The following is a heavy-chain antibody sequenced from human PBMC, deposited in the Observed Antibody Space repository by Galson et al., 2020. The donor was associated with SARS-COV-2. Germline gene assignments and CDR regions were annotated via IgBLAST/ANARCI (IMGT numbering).Heavy chain of an antibody. J-gene: IGHJ6*02. CDR2: ISTSSSYT. D-gene: IGHD5-18*01. Sequence: NSGGSLRLSCAASGFPFSNYSMNWVRLAPGKGLEWVSSISTSSSYTYYVDSVKGRFSISRDNPRNSLYLQRNSLRAEDTAVYYCARDEGIRGYYYGRVYDGMYVWVQGTTVAVSS. CDR1: GFPFSNYS. V-gene: IGHV3-21*01. CDR3: ARDEGIRGYYYGRVYDGMYV.